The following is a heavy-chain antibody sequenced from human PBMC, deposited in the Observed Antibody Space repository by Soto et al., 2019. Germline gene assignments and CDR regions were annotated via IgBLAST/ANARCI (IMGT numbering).Heavy chain of an antibody. V-gene: IGHV3-23*01. Sequence: GGSLRLSCAASGFTFSRNAMSWVRQAPGKGLEWVSGISSGGGATYYADSVKGRFTISRDNSKNTLYLQMNSLRAEDTAIYYCAKSEPYGSGSYYFDYWGQGTLVTVSS. CDR3: AKSEPYGSGSYYFDY. D-gene: IGHD1-26*01. CDR2: ISSGGGAT. J-gene: IGHJ4*02. CDR1: GFTFSRNA.